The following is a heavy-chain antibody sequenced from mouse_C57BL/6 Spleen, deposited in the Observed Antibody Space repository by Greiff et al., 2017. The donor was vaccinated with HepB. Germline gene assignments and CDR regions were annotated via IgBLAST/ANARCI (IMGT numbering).Heavy chain of an antibody. J-gene: IGHJ3*01. V-gene: IGHV1-53*01. CDR1: GYTFTSYW. CDR3: AQSTVVATYPSAY. CDR2: INPSNGGT. D-gene: IGHD1-1*01. Sequence: VQLQQPGTELVKPGASVKLSCKASGYTFTSYWMHWVKQRPGQGLEWIGNINPSNGGTNYNEKFKSKATLTVDKSSSTAYMQLSSLTSEDSAVYYCAQSTVVATYPSAYWGQGTLVTVSA.